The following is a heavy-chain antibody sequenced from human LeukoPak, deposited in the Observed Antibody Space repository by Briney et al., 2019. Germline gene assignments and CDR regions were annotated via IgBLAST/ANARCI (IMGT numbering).Heavy chain of an antibody. J-gene: IGHJ6*03. CDR1: GGSISSGGYY. CDR3: ARQGIVVVPAATPPYYYYYYYMDV. D-gene: IGHD2-2*01. Sequence: PSETLSLTCTVSGGSISSGGYYWSWIRQHPGKGLEWIGYIYYSGSTYYNPSLKSRVTISVDTSKNQFSLKLSSVTAADTAVYYCARQGIVVVPAATPPYYYYYYYMDVWGKGTTVTVSS. V-gene: IGHV4-31*03. CDR2: IYYSGST.